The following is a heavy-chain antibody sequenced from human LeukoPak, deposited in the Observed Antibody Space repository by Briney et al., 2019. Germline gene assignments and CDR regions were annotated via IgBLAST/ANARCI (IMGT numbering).Heavy chain of an antibody. D-gene: IGHD6-6*01. CDR2: INPNSGGT. CDR1: GYTFTGYY. V-gene: IGHV1-2*02. Sequence: ASVTVSCKASGYTFTGYYMHWVRQAPGQGLEWMGWINPNSGGTNYAQTFQGRVTMTRDTSISTAYMELSRLRSDDTAVYYCARDLIAAPRYYYYYYMDVWGKGTTVTVSS. CDR3: ARDLIAAPRYYYYYYMDV. J-gene: IGHJ6*03.